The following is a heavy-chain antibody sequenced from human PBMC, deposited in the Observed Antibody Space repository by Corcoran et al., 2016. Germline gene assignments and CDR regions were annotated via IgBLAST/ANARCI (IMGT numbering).Heavy chain of an antibody. D-gene: IGHD3-10*01. CDR2: IYWNDDK. Sequence: QITLKESGPTLVKPTQTLTLTCSFSGFSLTTSGVGVGWIRQPPGKALEWLAIIYWNDDKHYSASLETRLTIIKETSKNPVVLIMTNMDPVDTGTYDCAHRRAPSAGDVFDTWGQGTLVTVAS. CDR1: GFSLTTSGVG. V-gene: IGHV2-5*01. CDR3: AHRRAPSAGDVFDT. J-gene: IGHJ5*01.